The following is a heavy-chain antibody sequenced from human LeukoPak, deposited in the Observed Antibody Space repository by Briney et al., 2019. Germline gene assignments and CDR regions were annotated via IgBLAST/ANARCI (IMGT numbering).Heavy chain of an antibody. J-gene: IGHJ4*02. V-gene: IGHV4-39*01. CDR3: ARHDGYSYGFDY. CDR2: IYYSGST. D-gene: IGHD5-18*01. CDR1: GGSISSSSYY. Sequence: PSETLSLTCTVSGGSISSSSYYWGWIRQPPGKGLEWIGSIYYSGSTYNNPSLKSRVTISIDTSKNQFSLKLSSVTAADTAVYYCARHDGYSYGFDYWGQGTLVTVSS.